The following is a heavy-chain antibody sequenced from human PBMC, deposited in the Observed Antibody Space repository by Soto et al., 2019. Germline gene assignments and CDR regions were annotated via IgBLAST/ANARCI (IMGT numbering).Heavy chain of an antibody. V-gene: IGHV4-31*03. D-gene: IGHD3-10*01. CDR3: ARLGFSYGFGGHFDY. CDR2: IYNSGST. J-gene: IGHJ4*02. CDR1: GGSISSGGYH. Sequence: QVQLQESGPGLVKPSQTLSLTCTVSGGSISSGGYHWSWIRQHPGKGLEWIGYIYNSGSTYYNPSLKSRVTISVATSKNQFSLKLSSVTAADTAVYYCARLGFSYGFGGHFDYWGQGTLVTVSS.